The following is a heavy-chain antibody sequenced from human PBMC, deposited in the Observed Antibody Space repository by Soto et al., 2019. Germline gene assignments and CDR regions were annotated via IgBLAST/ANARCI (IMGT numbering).Heavy chain of an antibody. J-gene: IGHJ4*02. CDR3: ARVNYGSGIDY. D-gene: IGHD3-10*01. V-gene: IGHV4-31*03. CDR2: IYYSGST. CDR1: GGSISSGGYY. Sequence: QVQLQESGPGLIKPSQTLALHYTVSGGSISSGGYYWSWIRQHPGKGLEWIGYIYYSGSTYYNPSLKSRVTISVDTSKNQFSLKLSSVTDADTAVYYCARVNYGSGIDYWGQGTLVTVSS.